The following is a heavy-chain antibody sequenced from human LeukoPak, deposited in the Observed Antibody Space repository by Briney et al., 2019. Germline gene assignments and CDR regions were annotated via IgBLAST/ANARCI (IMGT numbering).Heavy chain of an antibody. CDR1: GYSFSTYW. CDR3: ARRSSGYDY. Sequence: GKSLKISCQCSGYSFSTYWIGWVRQMPGKGLEWVGIIYPGDSDTRYSPSFQGQVTISADKSISTAYLQWSSLKASDTAMYYCARRSSGYDYWGQGTLVTVSS. J-gene: IGHJ4*02. CDR2: IYPGDSDT. V-gene: IGHV5-51*01. D-gene: IGHD5-12*01.